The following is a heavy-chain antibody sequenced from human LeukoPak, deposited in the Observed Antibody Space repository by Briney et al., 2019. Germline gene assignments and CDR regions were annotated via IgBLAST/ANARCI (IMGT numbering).Heavy chain of an antibody. J-gene: IGHJ4*02. V-gene: IGHV1-18*01. CDR2: ISAYNGNT. CDR3: ATQCCSSTSCYPYWVDY. Sequence: GASVKVSCKASGYTFTRYGISWVRQAPGQGLEWMGWISAYNGNTNYAQKLQGRVTMTTDTSTSTAYMELRSLRPDDTAVYYCATQCCSSTSCYPYWVDYWGQGTLVTVSS. CDR1: GYTFTRYG. D-gene: IGHD2-2*01.